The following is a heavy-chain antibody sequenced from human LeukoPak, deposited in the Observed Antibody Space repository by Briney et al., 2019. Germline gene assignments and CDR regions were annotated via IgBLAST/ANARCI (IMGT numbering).Heavy chain of an antibody. V-gene: IGHV1-8*01. Sequence: ASVKVSCKASGYTFTTYDINWVRHATGQGLEWMGWMNPNSGNIGYAQKFQGRVTMTRNTSISTAYMELSSLRSEDTAVYYCARGRGGGRRENWFDPWGQGTLVTVSS. J-gene: IGHJ5*02. CDR2: MNPNSGNI. CDR3: ARGRGGGRRENWFDP. D-gene: IGHD3-16*01. CDR1: GYTFTTYD.